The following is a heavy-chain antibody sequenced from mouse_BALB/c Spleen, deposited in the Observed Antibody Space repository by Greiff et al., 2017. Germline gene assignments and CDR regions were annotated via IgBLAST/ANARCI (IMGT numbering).Heavy chain of an antibody. J-gene: IGHJ3*01. CDR3: RGEGIYCGYDFAY. V-gene: IGHV1-69*02. D-gene: IGHD2-2*01. CDR1: GYTFTSYC. CDR2: IYPSGSYT. Sequence: QVQLQQSGAELVRPGASVKLSCKASGYTFTSYCINWVKQRPGQGLEWIGNIYPSGSYTNYNQKFKDKATLTVDKSSSTDYMQLSSPTSEDSAVYCCRGEGIYCGYDFAYWGQGTLVTVSA.